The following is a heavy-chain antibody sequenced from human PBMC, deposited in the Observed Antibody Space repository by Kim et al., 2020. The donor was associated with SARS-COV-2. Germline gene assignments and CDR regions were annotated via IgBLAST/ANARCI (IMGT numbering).Heavy chain of an antibody. D-gene: IGHD3-3*01. CDR1: GYTFTSYG. CDR3: ARWEIRKDYDFWSGYTAPNWFDP. V-gene: IGHV1-18*01. CDR2: ISAYNGNT. Sequence: ASVKVSCKASGYTFTSYGISWVRQAPGQGLEWMGWISAYNGNTNYAQKLQGRVTMTTDTSTSTAYMELRSLRSDDTAVYYCARWEIRKDYDFWSGYTAPNWFDPWGQGTLVTVSS. J-gene: IGHJ5*02.